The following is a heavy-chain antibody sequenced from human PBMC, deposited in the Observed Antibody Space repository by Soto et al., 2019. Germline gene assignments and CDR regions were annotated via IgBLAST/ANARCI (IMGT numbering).Heavy chain of an antibody. CDR3: ARGDEYSGYVPLYFDY. J-gene: IGHJ4*02. CDR1: GYTFTSYA. CDR2: INAGNGNT. Sequence: ASVKVSCKASGYTFTSYAMHWVRQAPGQRLEWMGWINAGNGNTKYSQKFQGRVTITRDTSASTAYMELSSLRSEDTAVYYCARGDEYSGYVPLYFDYWGQGTLVTVSS. D-gene: IGHD5-12*01. V-gene: IGHV1-3*01.